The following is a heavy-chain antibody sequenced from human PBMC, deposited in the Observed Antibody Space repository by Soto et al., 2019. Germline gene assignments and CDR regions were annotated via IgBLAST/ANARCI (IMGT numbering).Heavy chain of an antibody. CDR3: ARANGDSVLDY. J-gene: IGHJ4*02. Sequence: GGSLILSCAASGFPFSTYAVHCVVLAAGKGLGWVAVISFDVRNKYYGDSVKGRFTISIDNSKYTRYRRRTSLRAEDQAVYYCARANGDSVLDYWGQGTLVTVSS. D-gene: IGHD4-17*01. V-gene: IGHV3-30*04. CDR2: ISFDVRNK. CDR1: GFPFSTYA.